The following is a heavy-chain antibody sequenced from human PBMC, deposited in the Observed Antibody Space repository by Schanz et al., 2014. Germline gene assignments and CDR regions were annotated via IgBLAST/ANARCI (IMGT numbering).Heavy chain of an antibody. J-gene: IGHJ4*02. CDR2: VPFDGSQK. V-gene: IGHV3-30*04. CDR1: GFTFSSYA. D-gene: IGHD1-1*01. CDR3: ARGRVLEC. Sequence: QVQLVESGGGVVQPGRSLRLSCAASGFTFSSYALHWVRQAPGKGLEWVAFVPFDGSQKFYADSVKGRFTISRDNSKNTVYLQMNSLRPGDTAVYYCARGRVLECWGQGTLVTVSS.